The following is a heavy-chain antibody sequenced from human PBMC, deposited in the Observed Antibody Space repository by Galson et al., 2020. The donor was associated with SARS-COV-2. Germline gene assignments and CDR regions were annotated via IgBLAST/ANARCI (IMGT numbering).Heavy chain of an antibody. CDR1: EFTVSGNY. V-gene: IGHV3-53*01. CDR3: AAVRGYAVEH. D-gene: IGHD1-1*01. Sequence: GGSLRLSCAASEFTVSGNYMSWVRQAPGKGLEWISIIFADGSPYYADSVKGRFTISRDISKNTLYLQMNNLRVEDTAVYYCAAVRGYAVEHWGQGALVTVS. CDR2: IFADGSP. J-gene: IGHJ4*02.